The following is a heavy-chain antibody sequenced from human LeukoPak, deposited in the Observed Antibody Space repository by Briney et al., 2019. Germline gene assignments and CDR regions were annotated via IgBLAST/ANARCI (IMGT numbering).Heavy chain of an antibody. D-gene: IGHD6-13*01. J-gene: IGHJ4*02. CDR2: IHYSGST. CDR1: GGSIGSYY. Sequence: SETLSLTCTVSGGSIGSYYWSWVRQPPGKGLEWIGYIHYSGSTNHNPALKSRVTISVDTSKNQFSLRLSSVTAADTAVYYCARRGSSSWYYFDYWGQGTLVTVSS. V-gene: IGHV4-59*08. CDR3: ARRGSSSWYYFDY.